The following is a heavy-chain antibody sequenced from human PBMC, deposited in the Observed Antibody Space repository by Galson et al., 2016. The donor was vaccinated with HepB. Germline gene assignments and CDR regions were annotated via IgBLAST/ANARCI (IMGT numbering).Heavy chain of an antibody. CDR2: VSYSGSN. J-gene: IGHJ2*01. CDR1: GGSLSSAAYY. V-gene: IGHV4-39*07. D-gene: IGHD5-24*01. Sequence: LSLTCPVSGGSLSSAAYYWGWIRQPPGEGLEWIGSVSYSGSNYYNLSLKSRATISVDTSKNQVSLKLRSVTAADTAFYYCAREWQARLWYFDLWGRGTLVTVSS. CDR3: AREWQARLWYFDL.